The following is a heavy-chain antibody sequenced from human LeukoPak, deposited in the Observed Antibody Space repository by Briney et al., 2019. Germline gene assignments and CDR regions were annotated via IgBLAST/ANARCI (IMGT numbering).Heavy chain of an antibody. V-gene: IGHV4-61*01. J-gene: IGHJ4*02. CDR3: ARGSRKRYYDFWSGYFYFDY. Sequence: SETLSLTCTVSGGSVSSGSYYWSWIRQPPGTGLEWIGYIYYSGSTNYNPSLKSRVTISVDTSKNQFSLKLRSVTAADTDVYYCARGSRKRYYDFWSGYFYFDYWGQGTLVSVSS. D-gene: IGHD3-3*01. CDR1: GGSVSSGSYY. CDR2: IYYSGST.